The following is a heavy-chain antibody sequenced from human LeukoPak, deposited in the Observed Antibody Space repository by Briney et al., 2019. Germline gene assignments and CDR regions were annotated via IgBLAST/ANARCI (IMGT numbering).Heavy chain of an antibody. D-gene: IGHD6-19*01. V-gene: IGHV3-43*02. Sequence: GGSLRLSCAASRFTFDDYGMHWVRQVPGKGLEWVSLISGDGSSTYYADSVKGRFTISRDNSKNSLYLQMNSLRTEDTALYYCAKDAYSSGWYYFDSWGQGALVTVSS. J-gene: IGHJ4*02. CDR3: AKDAYSSGWYYFDS. CDR1: RFTFDDYG. CDR2: ISGDGSST.